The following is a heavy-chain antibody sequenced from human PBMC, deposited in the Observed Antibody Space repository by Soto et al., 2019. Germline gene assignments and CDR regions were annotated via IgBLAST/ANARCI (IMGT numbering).Heavy chain of an antibody. J-gene: IGHJ6*02. CDR1: GGSFSSGDYY. CDR2: IYYTGST. CDR3: ARIHFGDEPSYYYYGMDV. Sequence: QVQLQESGPGVVKPSQTLSLTCTVSGGSFSSGDYYWSWVRQPPGKGLEWIGYIYYTGSTFNNPYLKSRVSLSIDTSNTQFSLKLSSVTAADTAVYYCARIHFGDEPSYYYYGMDVWCQGTTGTVSS. V-gene: IGHV4-30-4*01. D-gene: IGHD4-17*01.